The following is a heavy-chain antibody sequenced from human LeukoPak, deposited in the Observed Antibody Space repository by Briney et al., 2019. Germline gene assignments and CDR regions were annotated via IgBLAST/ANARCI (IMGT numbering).Heavy chain of an antibody. D-gene: IGHD6-6*01. CDR2: INPSGGST. CDR1: GYTFTSYY. Sequence: ASVKVSCKASGYTFTSYYMHWVRQAPGQGLEWMGIINPSGGSTSYAQKFQGRVTTTRDTSTSTVYMELSSLRSEDTAVYYCATWGSIAARPLDYWGQGTLVTVSS. CDR3: ATWGSIAARPLDY. J-gene: IGHJ4*02. V-gene: IGHV1-46*03.